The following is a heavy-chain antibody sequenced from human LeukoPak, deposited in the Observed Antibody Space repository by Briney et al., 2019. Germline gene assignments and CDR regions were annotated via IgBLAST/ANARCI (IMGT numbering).Heavy chain of an antibody. CDR2: IWYDGNYK. D-gene: IGHD2-15*01. CDR1: GFTFSTYG. V-gene: IGHV3-33*01. J-gene: IGHJ4*02. Sequence: PGGSLRLSCAASGFTFSTYGMHWVRQAPGKGLEWVAVIWYDGNYKYYGDSVKGRFTISRDDSKNTLYLQMNSLRAEDTAMYYCARDIVGYCSRSSCYPFDFWGQGTLVTVSS. CDR3: ARDIVGYCSRSSCYPFDF.